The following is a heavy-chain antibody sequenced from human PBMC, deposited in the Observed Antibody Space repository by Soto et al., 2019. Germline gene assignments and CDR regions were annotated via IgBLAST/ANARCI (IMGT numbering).Heavy chain of an antibody. CDR2: IDPSDSYT. D-gene: IGHD6-19*01. J-gene: IGHJ4*02. V-gene: IGHV5-10-1*01. Sequence: PGESLKISCKGSGYSFTSYWISWVRQMPGKGLEWMGRIDPSDSYTNYSPPFQGHVTISAGKSISTAYLQWSSLKASDTAMYYCARPDIAVAGAPDYWGQGTLVTVSS. CDR1: GYSFTSYW. CDR3: ARPDIAVAGAPDY.